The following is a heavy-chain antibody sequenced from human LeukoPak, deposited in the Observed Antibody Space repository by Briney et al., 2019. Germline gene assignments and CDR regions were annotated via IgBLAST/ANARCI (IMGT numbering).Heavy chain of an antibody. D-gene: IGHD6-13*01. CDR2: IYTSGST. V-gene: IGHV4-61*02. CDR3: ARDGGVDLYSSNSELDY. Sequence: PSQTLSLTCTVSGGSISSGSYYWSWIRQPAGKGLEWIGRIYTSGSTNYNPSLKSRVTISVDTPKNQFSLKLSSVTAADTAVYYCARDGGVDLYSSNSELDYWGQGTLVTVSS. CDR1: GGSISSGSYY. J-gene: IGHJ4*02.